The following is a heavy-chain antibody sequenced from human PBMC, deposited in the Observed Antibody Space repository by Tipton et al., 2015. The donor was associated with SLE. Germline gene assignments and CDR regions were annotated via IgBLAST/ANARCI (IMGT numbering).Heavy chain of an antibody. CDR2: ISGYNGNT. Sequence: QVQLVQSGAEVKKPGASVTVSCKASGYTFTSYRITWARQAPGQGLEWMGWISGYNGNTNYAQKLQGRVTMTTDTSTSTAYMELRSLRSDDTAVYYCARLGDWDQYYYMDVWGKGTTVTVSS. CDR1: GYTFTSYR. CDR3: ARLGDWDQYYYMDV. J-gene: IGHJ6*03. D-gene: IGHD3-16*01. V-gene: IGHV1-18*01.